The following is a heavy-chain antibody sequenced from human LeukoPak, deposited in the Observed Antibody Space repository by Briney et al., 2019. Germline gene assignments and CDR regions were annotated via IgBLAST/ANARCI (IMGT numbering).Heavy chain of an antibody. CDR3: VRGDHYYYDNSGYYYFEY. D-gene: IGHD3-22*01. CDR2: IKQDGSEK. V-gene: IGHV3-7*03. J-gene: IGHJ4*02. Sequence: GGSLRLSCAASGFTFSNYWMSWVRQAPGKGLEWVANIKQDGSEKYYVDPVKGRFTISRDNAKNSLYLQMNSLRAEDTAVYYCVRGDHYYYDNSGYYYFEYWGQGTLVTVSS. CDR1: GFTFSNYW.